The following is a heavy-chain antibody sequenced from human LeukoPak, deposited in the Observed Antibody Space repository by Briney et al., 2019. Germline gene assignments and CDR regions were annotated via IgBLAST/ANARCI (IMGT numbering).Heavy chain of an antibody. CDR1: GYTFTGYY. J-gene: IGHJ4*02. CDR2: INPNSGGT. CDR3: AKDSGYCSSTSCYTAFDY. Sequence: ASVKVSCKASGYTFTGYYMHWVRQAPGQGLEWMGWINPNSGGTNYAQKFQGWVTMTRDTSISTAYMELSSLRSEDTAVYYCAKDSGYCSSTSCYTAFDYWGQGTLVTVSS. V-gene: IGHV1-2*04. D-gene: IGHD2-2*02.